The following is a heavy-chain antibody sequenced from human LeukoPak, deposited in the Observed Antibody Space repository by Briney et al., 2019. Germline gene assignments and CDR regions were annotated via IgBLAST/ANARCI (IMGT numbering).Heavy chain of an antibody. CDR2: ISSSSSTI. CDR1: GFTFSSYS. Sequence: PGGSLRLSCAASGFTFSSYSMNWVRQAPGKGLEWVSYISSSSSTIYYADSVKGRFTISRDNAKSSLYLQMNSLRDEDTAVYYCARYGGNSPYYYGMDVWGQGTTVTVSS. J-gene: IGHJ6*02. V-gene: IGHV3-48*02. CDR3: ARYGGNSPYYYGMDV. D-gene: IGHD4-23*01.